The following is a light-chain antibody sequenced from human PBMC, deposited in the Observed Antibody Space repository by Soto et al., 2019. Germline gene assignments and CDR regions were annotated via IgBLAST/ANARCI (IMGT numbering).Light chain of an antibody. CDR3: QQSHSSSWT. CDR2: GTS. Sequence: DIQLTQSPSSLSASVGDRVTITCRASQSISNSLNWYQQKPGKATNLLIYGTSDLQSGDPSRVSGSGSGKEFTLTISSLQRDDFATYYCQQSHSSSWTCGQGTKVEIK. J-gene: IGKJ1*01. V-gene: IGKV1-39*01. CDR1: QSISNS.